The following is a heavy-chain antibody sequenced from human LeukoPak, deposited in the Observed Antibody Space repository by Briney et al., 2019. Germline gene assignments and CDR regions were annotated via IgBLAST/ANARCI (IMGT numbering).Heavy chain of an antibody. CDR1: GFTFGDYA. V-gene: IGHV3-49*04. Sequence: PGRSLRLSCTVSGFTFGDYAMSWVRQAPGKGLEWVGFIRRKAYGGTTEYVASVKGRFTISRDDSKSIAYLQMNSLKTEDTAVYYCTSAMGNWFDPWGQGTLVTVSS. J-gene: IGHJ5*02. D-gene: IGHD3-16*01. CDR3: TSAMGNWFDP. CDR2: IRRKAYGGTT.